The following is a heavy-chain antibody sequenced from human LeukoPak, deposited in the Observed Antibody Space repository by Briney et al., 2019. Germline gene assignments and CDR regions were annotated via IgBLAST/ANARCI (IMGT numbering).Heavy chain of an antibody. Sequence: SVKVSCKASGFTFTSSAVQWVRQARGQRLEWIGWIVVGSGNTNYAQKFQERVTITRDMSTSTAYMELSSLGSEDTAVYYCAAGGVVGATSMDVWGKGTTVTVSS. CDR2: IVVGSGNT. V-gene: IGHV1-58*01. CDR3: AAGGVVGATSMDV. D-gene: IGHD1-26*01. J-gene: IGHJ6*03. CDR1: GFTFTSSA.